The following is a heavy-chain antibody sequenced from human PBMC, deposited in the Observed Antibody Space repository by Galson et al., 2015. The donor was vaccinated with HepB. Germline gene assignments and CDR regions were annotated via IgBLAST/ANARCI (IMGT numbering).Heavy chain of an antibody. D-gene: IGHD2-2*01. CDR1: GYSFTSYW. J-gene: IGHJ3*02. CDR2: IDPSDSYT. Sequence: QSGAEVKKPGESLRISCKGSGYSFTSYWISWVRQMPGKGLEWMGRIDPSDSYTNYSPSFQGHVTISADKSISTAYLQWSSLKASDTAMYYCASHCSSTSCPEGYDAFDIWGQGTMVTVSS. V-gene: IGHV5-10-1*01. CDR3: ASHCSSTSCPEGYDAFDI.